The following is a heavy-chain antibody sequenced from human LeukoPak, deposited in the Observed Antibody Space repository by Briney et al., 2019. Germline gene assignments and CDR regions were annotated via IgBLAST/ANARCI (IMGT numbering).Heavy chain of an antibody. CDR1: GFTFSSYG. J-gene: IGHJ5*02. Sequence: GGSLRLSCAASGFTFSSYGMHWVRQAPGKGLEWVAFIRYDGSNKYYADSVKGRFTISRDNSKNTLYLQMNSLRAEDTAVYYCARTYLRYFDWLLSPWGQGTLVTVSS. D-gene: IGHD3-9*01. CDR2: IRYDGSNK. V-gene: IGHV3-30*02. CDR3: ARTYLRYFDWLLSP.